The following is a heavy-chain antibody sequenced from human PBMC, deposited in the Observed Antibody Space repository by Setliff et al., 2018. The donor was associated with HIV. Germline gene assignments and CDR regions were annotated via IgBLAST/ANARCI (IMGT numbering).Heavy chain of an antibody. CDR2: INTAGTPT. V-gene: IGHV1-46*01. CDR1: GYTFTSDY. D-gene: IGHD6-19*01. J-gene: IGHJ5*02. Sequence: ASVKVSCKASGYTFTSDYIHWVRQAPGQGLEWMGIINTAGTPTSYAQKFQGRLTMTRDTSTNTVYMELSSLISEDTAVYYCTKDISGPAINSGRIKNWFDPWGEGTLVTVSS. CDR3: TKDISGPAINSGRIKNWFDP.